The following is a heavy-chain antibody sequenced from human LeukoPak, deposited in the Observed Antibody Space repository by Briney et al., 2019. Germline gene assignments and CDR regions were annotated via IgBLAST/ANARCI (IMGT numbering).Heavy chain of an antibody. CDR1: GYTLTELS. CDR3: ATGYCSSTSCYQDYYYGMDV. V-gene: IGHV1-24*01. J-gene: IGHJ6*02. D-gene: IGHD2-2*01. Sequence: ASVKVSCKVSGYTLTELSIHWVRQAPGKGLEWMGGFDPEDGETIYAQKFQGRVTMTEDTSTDTAYMELSSLRSEDTAVYYCATGYCSSTSCYQDYYYGMDVWGQGTTVTVSS. CDR2: FDPEDGET.